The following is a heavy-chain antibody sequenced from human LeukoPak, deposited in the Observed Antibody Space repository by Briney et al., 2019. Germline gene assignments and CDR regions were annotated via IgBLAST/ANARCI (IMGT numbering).Heavy chain of an antibody. Sequence: ASVKVSCKASGGTFSSYAISWVRQAPGQGLEWMGGIIPIFGTANYAQKFQGRVTITADESTSTAYMELSSLRSEDTAVYYCARDLGIRTSRSRYCGGDCYSYYFDYWGQGTLVTVSS. CDR3: ARDLGIRTSRSRYCGGDCYSYYFDY. J-gene: IGHJ4*02. CDR2: IIPIFGTA. V-gene: IGHV1-69*13. D-gene: IGHD2-21*01. CDR1: GGTFSSYA.